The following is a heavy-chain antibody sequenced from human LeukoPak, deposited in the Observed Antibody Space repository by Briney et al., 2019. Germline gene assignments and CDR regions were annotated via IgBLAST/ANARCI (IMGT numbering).Heavy chain of an antibody. CDR2: IIPIFGTA. J-gene: IGHJ4*02. CDR3: AASPCSGGSCPLCY. CDR1: GYTFTSYG. D-gene: IGHD2-15*01. Sequence: SVKVSCKASGYTFTSYGISWVRQAPGQGLEWMGGIIPIFGTANYAQKFQGRVTITADESTSTAYMELSSLRAEDTAVYYCAASPCSGGSCPLCYWGQGTLVTVSS. V-gene: IGHV1-69*13.